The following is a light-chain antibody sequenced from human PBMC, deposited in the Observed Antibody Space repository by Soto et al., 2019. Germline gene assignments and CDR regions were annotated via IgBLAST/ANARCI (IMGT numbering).Light chain of an antibody. Sequence: DIQMTQSPSSLSASVGDRVTITCRACQGISNYLAWYQQKPGKVPKLLIYAASTLQSGVPSRFSGSGSGTDFTFTISSLQPEDVATYYCQKYNSAPHTFGGGTKVDIK. CDR3: QKYNSAPHT. J-gene: IGKJ4*01. V-gene: IGKV1-27*01. CDR2: AAS. CDR1: QGISNY.